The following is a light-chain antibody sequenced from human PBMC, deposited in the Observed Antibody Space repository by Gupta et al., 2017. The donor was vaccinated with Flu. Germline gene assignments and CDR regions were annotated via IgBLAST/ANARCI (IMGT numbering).Light chain of an antibody. J-gene: IGKJ2*01. V-gene: IGKV3-20*01. CDR3: QQYGSSPGT. CDR2: TAS. Sequence: ASQSVSSSYLAWYQQKPGQAPRLLIYTASSRATGIPDRFSGSGSGTDFTLTISRLEPEDFAVYYCQQYGSSPGTFGQETKLEIK. CDR1: QSVSSSY.